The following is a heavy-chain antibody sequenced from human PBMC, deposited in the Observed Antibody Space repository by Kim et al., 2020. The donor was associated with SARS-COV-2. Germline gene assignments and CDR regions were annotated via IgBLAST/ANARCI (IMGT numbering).Heavy chain of an antibody. Sequence: GESLKISCKGSGYSFTSYWISWVRQMPGKGLEWMGRIDPSDSYTNYSPFFQGHVTISADKSISTAYLQWSSLKASDTAMYYCARHLVVAHMDVWGQGTTVAVSS. J-gene: IGHJ6*02. CDR3: ARHLVVAHMDV. D-gene: IGHD3-22*01. CDR2: IDPSDSYT. CDR1: GYSFTSYW. V-gene: IGHV5-10-1*01.